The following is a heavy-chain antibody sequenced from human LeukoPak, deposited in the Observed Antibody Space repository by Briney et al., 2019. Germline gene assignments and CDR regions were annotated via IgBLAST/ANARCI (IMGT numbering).Heavy chain of an antibody. CDR2: INPNSGGT. CDR1: GYTFTGYY. J-gene: IGHJ4*02. Sequence: ASVKVSCKASGYTFTGYYMHWVRQAPGQGLEWMGWINPNSGGTNYAQKFQGRVTMTRDTSISTAYMELSRLRSDDTGVYYCARAEQYCSSTSCLDEWGQASLRTVS. D-gene: IGHD2-2*01. CDR3: ARAEQYCSSTSCLDE. V-gene: IGHV1-2*02.